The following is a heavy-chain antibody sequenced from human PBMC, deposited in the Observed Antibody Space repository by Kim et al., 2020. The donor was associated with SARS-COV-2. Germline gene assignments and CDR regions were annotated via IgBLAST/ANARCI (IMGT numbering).Heavy chain of an antibody. V-gene: IGHV1-2*02. CDR3: FRGGSQRFGY. CDR1: GYTFTGHY. D-gene: IGHD3-16*01. Sequence: ASVKVSCKTSGYTFTGHYIHWMRQAPGQGLEWMGGINPYSGTTNYAQKFQGRVTVTRATSISTAYMELSRLTSDDTALYYCFRGGSQRFGYWGQGTLVTVSS. J-gene: IGHJ4*02. CDR2: INPYSGTT.